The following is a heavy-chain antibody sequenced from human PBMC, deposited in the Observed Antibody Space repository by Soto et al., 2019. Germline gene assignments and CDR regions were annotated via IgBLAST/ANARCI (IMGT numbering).Heavy chain of an antibody. V-gene: IGHV1-18*04. D-gene: IGHD6-19*01. CDR2: ISAYTGDT. J-gene: IGHJ5*02. CDR3: ARDKPYSSGWYGVDWFDP. Sequence: ASVKFFFEDSGYAFTSYGISWLRQAPGQGVEWMGGISAYTGDTNYAQKLKGRGTMTTDTSTSTASTEPGRLRPDDTDVYYCARDKPYSSGWYGVDWFDPWGQGTLVTVSS. CDR1: GYAFTSYG.